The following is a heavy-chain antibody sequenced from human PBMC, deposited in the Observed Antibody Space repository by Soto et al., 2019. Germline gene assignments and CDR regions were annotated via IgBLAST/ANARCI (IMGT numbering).Heavy chain of an antibody. D-gene: IGHD1-26*01. CDR2: ISDSNGNT. J-gene: IGHJ4*02. CDR1: GYTFTSYG. V-gene: IGHV1-18*01. Sequence: QVQRVQSGAEVKKPGASVKDSCKASGYTFTSYGISWVRQAPGQGLEWMGGISDSNGNTKYAQKFQGRVTMTTDTSTSTACMELRSLISDDTAVYYCARDAGVSGELYYWGQGTLVTVSS. CDR3: ARDAGVSGELYY.